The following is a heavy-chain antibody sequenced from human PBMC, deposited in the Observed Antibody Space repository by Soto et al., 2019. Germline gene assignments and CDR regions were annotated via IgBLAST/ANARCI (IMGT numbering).Heavy chain of an antibody. CDR2: ISYDGINK. CDR3: ATNVAGWEPRD. D-gene: IGHD1-26*01. Sequence: QEQLVESGGDVVQPGRSLRLSCAASGFTFNGYGMHWVRQAPGKGLEWVAVISYDGINKYYADSVKGRFTISRDNSKNTLYLQMNMLRPEDTAVYFCATNVAGWEPRDWGQGTLVTVSS. CDR1: GFTFNGYG. J-gene: IGHJ1*01. V-gene: IGHV3-30*03.